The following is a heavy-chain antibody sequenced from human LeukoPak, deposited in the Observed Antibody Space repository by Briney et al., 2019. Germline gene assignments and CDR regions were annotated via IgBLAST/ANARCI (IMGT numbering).Heavy chain of an antibody. CDR1: GGSFSGYY. CDR2: INHSGST. CDR3: ARAGEFGVIDY. Sequence: SETLSLTCAVYGGSFSGYYWSWIRQPPGKGLEWIGEINHSGSTNYNPSLKSRATISVDTSKNQFSLKLSSVTAADTAVYYCARAGEFGVIDYWGQGTLVTVSS. J-gene: IGHJ4*02. V-gene: IGHV4-34*01. D-gene: IGHD3-10*01.